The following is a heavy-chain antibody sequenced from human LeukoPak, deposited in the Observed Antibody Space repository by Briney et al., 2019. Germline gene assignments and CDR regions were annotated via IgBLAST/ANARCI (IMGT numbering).Heavy chain of an antibody. V-gene: IGHV3-23*01. CDR1: GFTFGTSV. CDR3: AKESGSFD. J-gene: IGHJ4*02. Sequence: GGSLRLSCAASGFTFGTSVMIWVRQAPGKGLQWVSTINDGGDSSYYADSVKGRFTISRDNSKRTLFLQMNSLRAEDTAVYYCAKESGSFDWGQGTLVTVSS. D-gene: IGHD5-12*01. CDR2: INDGGDSS.